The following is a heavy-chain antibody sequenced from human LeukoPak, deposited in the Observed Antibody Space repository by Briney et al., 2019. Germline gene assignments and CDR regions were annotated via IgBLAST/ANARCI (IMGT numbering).Heavy chain of an antibody. V-gene: IGHV4-59*01. CDR2: IYYSGST. Sequence: SETLSLTCTVSGGSISSYYWSWIRQPPGKGLEWIGYIYYSGSTNYNPSLKNRVTISVDTSKNQFSLKLSSVTAADTAVYYCARDRGILSFDYWGQGTLVTVSS. CDR3: ARDRGILSFDY. J-gene: IGHJ4*02. CDR1: GGSISSYY. D-gene: IGHD2-15*01.